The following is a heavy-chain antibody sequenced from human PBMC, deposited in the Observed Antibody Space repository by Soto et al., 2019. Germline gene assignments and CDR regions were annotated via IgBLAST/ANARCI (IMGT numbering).Heavy chain of an antibody. D-gene: IGHD3-3*01. CDR3: ARDITIFGVVPRGRFAP. V-gene: IGHV3-33*01. CDR2: IWYDGSNK. J-gene: IGHJ5*02. CDR1: GFTFSSYG. Sequence: GGSLRLSCAASGFTFSSYGMHWFRQAPGKGLEWVAVIWYDGSNKYYADSVKGRFTISRDNSKNTLYLQMNSLRAEDTAVYYCARDITIFGVVPRGRFAPWGQGTLVTVSS.